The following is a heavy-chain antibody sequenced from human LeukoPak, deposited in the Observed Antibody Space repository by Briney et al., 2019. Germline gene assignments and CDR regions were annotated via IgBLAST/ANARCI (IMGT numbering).Heavy chain of an antibody. J-gene: IGHJ4*02. CDR2: IYYSGST. V-gene: IGHV4-59*01. CDR1: GGSISSYY. CDR3: ARAGLWFGELRAPQFDY. D-gene: IGHD3-10*01. Sequence: PSETLSLTCTVSGGSISSYYWSWIRQPPGKGLEWIGYIYYSGSTNYNPSLKSRVTISVDTSKNQFSLKLSSVTAADTAVYYCARAGLWFGELRAPQFDYWGQGTLVTVSS.